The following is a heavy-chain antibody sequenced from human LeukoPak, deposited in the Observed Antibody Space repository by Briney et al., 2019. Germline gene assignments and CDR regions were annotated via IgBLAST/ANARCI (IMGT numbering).Heavy chain of an antibody. Sequence: PSETLSLTCIVSGGSISSSSYYWGWIRQPPGRGLEWIGSIYYSGSTYYNPSLKSRLTISVDTSKNQFSLRLSSVTAADTAVYYCASHKVQYDILTSYYPNYFDYWGQGTLVSVSS. J-gene: IGHJ4*02. CDR3: ASHKVQYDILTSYYPNYFDY. D-gene: IGHD3-9*01. V-gene: IGHV4-39*01. CDR2: IYYSGST. CDR1: GGSISSSSYY.